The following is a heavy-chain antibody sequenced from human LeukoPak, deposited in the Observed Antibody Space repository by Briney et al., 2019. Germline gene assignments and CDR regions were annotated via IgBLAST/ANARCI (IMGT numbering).Heavy chain of an antibody. D-gene: IGHD1-26*01. V-gene: IGHV1-2*02. CDR3: ARVRSSGSYTDY. CDR1: GYTFTGYY. J-gene: IGHJ4*02. CDR2: INPNSGGT. Sequence: GASVKVSCKASGYTFTGYYTHWVRQAPGQGLEWMGWINPNSGGTNYAQKFQGRVTMTRDTSISTAYMELSRLRSDDTAVYYCARVRSSGSYTDYWGQGTLVTVSS.